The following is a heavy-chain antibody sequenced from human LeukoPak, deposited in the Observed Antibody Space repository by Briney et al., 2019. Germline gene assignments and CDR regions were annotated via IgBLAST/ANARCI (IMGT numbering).Heavy chain of an antibody. CDR1: GFTVSTNA. CDR2: IGGDGRT. V-gene: IGHV3-23*01. Sequence: GGSLRLFCAASGFTVSTNAMSWVRQAPGGGLEWVSGIGGDGRTHYADSVRGRFSIFRDNSKNTVYLQMNSLRDDDTAVYHCAKDLSWWAAVDFWGQGMLVTVSS. CDR3: AKDLSWWAAVDF. J-gene: IGHJ4*02. D-gene: IGHD2-8*02.